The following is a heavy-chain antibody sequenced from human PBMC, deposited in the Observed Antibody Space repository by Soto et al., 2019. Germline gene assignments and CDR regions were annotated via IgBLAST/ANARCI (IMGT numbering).Heavy chain of an antibody. Sequence: QVQLVQSGAEVKKPGATVKVSCKASGYTFTSYGISWVRQSPGQGLEWMGWIRAYNGNTNYAQKLQGRVTMTTDTAKSTDYMELRSLISDDTAVYDCARVSLPAIPFDYWGQGTLVTGS. J-gene: IGHJ4*02. CDR3: ARVSLPAIPFDY. CDR1: GYTFTSYG. V-gene: IGHV1-18*01. D-gene: IGHD3-16*01. CDR2: IRAYNGNT.